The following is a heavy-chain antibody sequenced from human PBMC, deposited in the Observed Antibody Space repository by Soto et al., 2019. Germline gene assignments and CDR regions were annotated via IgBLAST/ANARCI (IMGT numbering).Heavy chain of an antibody. CDR3: AGLRTVXXXXHGMDV. CDR1: GYSFTSYW. D-gene: IGHD4-4*01. CDR2: IYPRDSDT. V-gene: IGHV5-51*01. J-gene: IGHJ6*01. Sequence: GESLKISCKGSGYSFTSYWIGWVRQMPGKGLEWMGIIYPRDSDTRNSPSFQGQVTISADKSISTASLQWSSLKASDTAMYYCAGLRTVXXXXHGMDVWGXGTTVTVSS.